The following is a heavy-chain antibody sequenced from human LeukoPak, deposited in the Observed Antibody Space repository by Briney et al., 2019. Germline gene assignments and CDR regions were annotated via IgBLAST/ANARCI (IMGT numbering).Heavy chain of an antibody. J-gene: IGHJ5*02. D-gene: IGHD1-26*01. CDR2: ISGSGGST. Sequence: GGSLRLSCAASGFTFSSYAMSWVRQAPGKGLEWVSAISGSGGSTYYADSVKGRFTISRDNSKNTLYLQMNSLRAEDTAVYYCAKSPYSGSYYGVRYNWFDPWGQGTLVTVSS. CDR3: AKSPYSGSYYGVRYNWFDP. V-gene: IGHV3-23*01. CDR1: GFTFSSYA.